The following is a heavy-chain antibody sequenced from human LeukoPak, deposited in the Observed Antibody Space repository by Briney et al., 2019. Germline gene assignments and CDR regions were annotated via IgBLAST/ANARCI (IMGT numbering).Heavy chain of an antibody. D-gene: IGHD3-10*01. CDR2: IYYSGST. Sequence: SETLSLTCTVSGGSISSYYWSWIRQPPGMGLEWIGYIYYSGSTSYNPSLKSRVTISVDTSKNQFSLKLSSVTAADTAVYYCARIMVRGVIATPYFDYWGQGTLVTVSS. CDR3: ARIMVRGVIATPYFDY. V-gene: IGHV4-59*08. J-gene: IGHJ4*02. CDR1: GGSISSYY.